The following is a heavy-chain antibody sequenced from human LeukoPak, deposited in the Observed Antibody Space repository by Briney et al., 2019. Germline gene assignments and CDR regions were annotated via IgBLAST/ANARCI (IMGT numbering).Heavy chain of an antibody. D-gene: IGHD2-2*01. CDR1: GFTFSSYW. V-gene: IGHV3-7*01. CDR2: IKQDGSEK. CDR3: AKDWRYCSSTSCYGGYYYMDV. Sequence: GGSLRLSCAASGFTFSSYWMSWIRQAPGKGLEWVANIKQDGSEKYYVDSVKGRFTISRDNAKNSLYLQMNSLRAEDTAVYYCAKDWRYCSSTSCYGGYYYMDVWGKGTTVTISS. J-gene: IGHJ6*03.